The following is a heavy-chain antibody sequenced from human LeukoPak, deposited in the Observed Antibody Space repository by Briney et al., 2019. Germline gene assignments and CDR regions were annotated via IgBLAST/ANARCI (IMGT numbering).Heavy chain of an antibody. CDR2: ISGSGGCT. V-gene: IGHV3-23*01. CDR3: AKAVAVAGLLDY. J-gene: IGHJ4*02. D-gene: IGHD6-19*01. CDR1: GFTFSSYA. Sequence: GRSRSPSSPAAGFTFSSYAMSWVRQAPGKGLEWVSAISGSGGCTLYAGSRKGPSTISRDNSKNTLYLQRNSLRAEDTAVDYCAKAVAVAGLLDYWGQGPLVTVSS.